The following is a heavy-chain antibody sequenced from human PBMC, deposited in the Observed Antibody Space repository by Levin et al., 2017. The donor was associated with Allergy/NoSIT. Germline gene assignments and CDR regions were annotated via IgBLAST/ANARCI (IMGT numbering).Heavy chain of an antibody. J-gene: IGHJ3*02. Sequence: AGGSLRLSCAASGFIFRNFNMYWVRQAPGKGLEWVAVISYDGNNEYYADSVKGRFTISRDNSKSTVYLQMNSLSAEDTALYYCAREGASHCNPTSCYDNAFDIWGQGTMVTVSS. V-gene: IGHV3-30-3*01. CDR3: AREGASHCNPTSCYDNAFDI. CDR1: GFIFRNFN. D-gene: IGHD2-2*01. CDR2: ISYDGNNE.